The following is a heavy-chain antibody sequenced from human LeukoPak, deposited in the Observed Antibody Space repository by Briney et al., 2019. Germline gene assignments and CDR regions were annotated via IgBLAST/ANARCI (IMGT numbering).Heavy chain of an antibody. Sequence: GGSLRLSCAASGFTVSSYWMSWVRQAPGKGLEWVANIKQDGSEKYYVDSVKGRFTISRDNAKNSLYLQMNSLRAEDTAVYYCARWESPAAGTNFDYWGQGNLVTVSS. CDR3: ARWESPAAGTNFDY. V-gene: IGHV3-7*01. CDR2: IKQDGSEK. J-gene: IGHJ4*02. D-gene: IGHD6-13*01. CDR1: GFTVSSYW.